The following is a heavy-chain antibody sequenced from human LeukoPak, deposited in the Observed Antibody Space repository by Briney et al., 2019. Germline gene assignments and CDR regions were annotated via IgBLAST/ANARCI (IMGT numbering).Heavy chain of an antibody. J-gene: IGHJ5*02. Sequence: GGSLRLSCAASGFTFSSYAMSWVRQAPGKGLEWVSAISGSGGSTYYADSVKGRFTISRDNSKNTLYLQMNSLKTEDTAVYYCTTEPEYQLNPWGQGTLVTVSS. CDR1: GFTFSSYA. CDR3: TTEPEYQLNP. D-gene: IGHD2-2*01. CDR2: ISGSGGST. V-gene: IGHV3-23*01.